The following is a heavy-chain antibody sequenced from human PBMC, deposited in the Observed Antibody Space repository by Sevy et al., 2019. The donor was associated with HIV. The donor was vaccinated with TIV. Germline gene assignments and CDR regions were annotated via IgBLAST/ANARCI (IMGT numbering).Heavy chain of an antibody. D-gene: IGHD2-8*01. CDR1: GFLFSSYG. J-gene: IGHJ4*02. CDR3: ARERLLTLDY. V-gene: IGHV3-30*19. CDR2: ISSDGTNI. Sequence: GGSLRLSCAASGFLFSSYGMHWVRQAPGKGLEWVALISSDGTNIDYGDSVRGRCTISRDNSKNTVVLQMSSLTIEDTAVYYCARERLLTLDYWGQGALVTVSS.